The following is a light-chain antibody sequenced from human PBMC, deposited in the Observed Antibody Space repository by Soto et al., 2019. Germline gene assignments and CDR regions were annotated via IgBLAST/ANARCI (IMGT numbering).Light chain of an antibody. J-gene: IGLJ1*01. CDR1: SSDLSSYNR. V-gene: IGLV2-18*01. CDR2: EVN. CDR3: SLYTTDSTYV. Sequence: QSVLTQPPSVSGSPGQSVTISCAGTSSDLSSYNRVSWYQRPPGTGPKLIIYEVNNRPSGVPDRFSGSKSGNTASLTISGLQAEDDAEYYCSLYTTDSTYVFGTGTKV.